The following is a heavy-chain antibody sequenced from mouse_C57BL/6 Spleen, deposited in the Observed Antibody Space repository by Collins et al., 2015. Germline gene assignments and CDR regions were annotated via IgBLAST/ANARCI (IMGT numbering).Heavy chain of an antibody. CDR2: INPYNDGT. V-gene: IGHV1-14*01. CDR1: GYTFTSYV. J-gene: IGHJ3*01. CDR3: ARYGVGYDYLTWLAY. D-gene: IGHD2-4*01. Sequence: EVQLQQSGPELVKPGASVKMSCKASGYTFTSYVMHWVKQKPGQGLEWIGYINPYNDGTKYNEKFKGKATLTSDKSSSTAYMELSSLTSEDSAVYYCARYGVGYDYLTWLAYWGQGTLVTVSA.